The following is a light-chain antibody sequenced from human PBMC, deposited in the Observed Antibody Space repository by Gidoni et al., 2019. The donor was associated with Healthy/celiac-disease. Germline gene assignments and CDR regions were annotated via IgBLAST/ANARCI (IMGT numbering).Light chain of an antibody. CDR3: MQRIQLPLLT. CDR2: EVA. Sequence: DIVLTHTPLSVSVTPGQPASISCTSSQSLLHCDGKTYLYWYLQQPGQPPQLRIYEVATRFSGVADRFSGRGSGTDFALKISRVEAEDDGVYYCMQRIQLPLLTFGGGTKVEIK. J-gene: IGKJ4*01. V-gene: IGKV2D-29*01. CDR1: QSLLHCDGKTY.